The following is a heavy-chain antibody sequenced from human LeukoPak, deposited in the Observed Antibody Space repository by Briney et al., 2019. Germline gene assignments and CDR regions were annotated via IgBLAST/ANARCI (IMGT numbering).Heavy chain of an antibody. CDR1: GFTFSSYW. V-gene: IGHV3-7*01. CDR3: ARGDTMVRGVIKAYYYYYMDV. CDR2: IKQDGSEK. Sequence: PGGSLRLSCAASGFTFSSYWMSWVGQAPGRGVEWVANIKQDGSEKYYVDSVKGRFTISRDNAKNSLYLQMNSLRAEDPAVYSCARGDTMVRGVIKAYYYYYMDVWGKGTTVTVSS. J-gene: IGHJ6*03. D-gene: IGHD3-10*01.